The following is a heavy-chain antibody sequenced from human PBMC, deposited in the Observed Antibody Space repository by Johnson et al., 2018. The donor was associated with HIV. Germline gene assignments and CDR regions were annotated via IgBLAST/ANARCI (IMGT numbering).Heavy chain of an antibody. CDR2: IYSGGST. V-gene: IGHV3-53*01. D-gene: IGHD3-22*01. CDR1: GFTVSSNY. Sequence: VQLVESGGGLIQPGGSLRLSCAASGFTVSSNYMSWVRQAPGKGLEWVSVIYSGGSTYYADSVKGRFTISRDNSKNTLYLQMNSLRAEDTAVYYCARSPITMIVVAGEDAFDIWGQGTMVTVSS. J-gene: IGHJ3*02. CDR3: ARSPITMIVVAGEDAFDI.